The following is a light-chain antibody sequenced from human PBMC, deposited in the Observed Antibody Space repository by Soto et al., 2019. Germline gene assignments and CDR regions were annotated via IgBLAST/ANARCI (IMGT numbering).Light chain of an antibody. J-gene: IGKJ5*01. CDR3: QQRKKWPPVT. Sequence: EIVLTQSPATLSLSPGERATLSCRASQNIDNYLAWYQQKPGQIPRLLIFDISTRATGIPARFSGSGSGTEFTLTISSVEPEDLGVYYCQQRKKWPPVTFGPGTRLEI. CDR2: DIS. V-gene: IGKV3-11*01. CDR1: QNIDNY.